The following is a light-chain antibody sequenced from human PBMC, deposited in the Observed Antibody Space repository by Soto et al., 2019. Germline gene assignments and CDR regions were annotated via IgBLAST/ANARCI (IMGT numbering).Light chain of an antibody. Sequence: DIQMTQSPSTLSAFVGDRVTITCRASQSISSWLAWYQQKPGKAPNLLIYKASSLESGVPSRFSGSGSGTEFTLTISSLQFDDVATYYCQEYSSYSSWTFGQGTKV. CDR1: QSISSW. V-gene: IGKV1-5*03. CDR3: QEYSSYSSWT. CDR2: KAS. J-gene: IGKJ1*01.